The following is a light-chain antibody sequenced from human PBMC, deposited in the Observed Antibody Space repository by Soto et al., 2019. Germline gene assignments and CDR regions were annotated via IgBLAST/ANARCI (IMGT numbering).Light chain of an antibody. CDR1: QGVSRK. CDR3: QEYNTWPWT. CDR2: GAS. J-gene: IGKJ1*01. V-gene: IGKV3-15*01. Sequence: DIVMTQSPATLSVAPGERVTFSCRASQGVSRKLAWYQHKPGQAPRLLISGASTGATGIPARFSGSGSGTEFSLTINSLQSEDFAVYYCQEYNTWPWTFGQGTKVDIK.